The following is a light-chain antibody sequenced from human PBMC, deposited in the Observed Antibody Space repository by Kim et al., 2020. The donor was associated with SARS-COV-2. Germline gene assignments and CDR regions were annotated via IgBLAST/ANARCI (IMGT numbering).Light chain of an antibody. CDR2: GAS. Sequence: EIVLPQSPGTLSLSPGERATLSCRASQSVSSRYLAWYQQKPGQTPRLLIYGASSRATGIPDRFSGSGSGTDFTLTISRLEPEDFAVYYCQQYGGSPPITFGQGTRLEIK. J-gene: IGKJ5*01. V-gene: IGKV3-20*01. CDR1: QSVSSRY. CDR3: QQYGGSPPIT.